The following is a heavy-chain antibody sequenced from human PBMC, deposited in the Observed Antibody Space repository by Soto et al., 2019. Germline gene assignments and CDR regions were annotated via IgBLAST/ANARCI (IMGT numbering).Heavy chain of an antibody. CDR3: ARRQEQWAYFDY. Sequence: QITLKESGPTLVKPTQTLTLTCTFSGFSLSTSGVGVGWIRQPPGKALEWLALIYWDDDKRYSPSLKSRLTLXKXRSKNQVVLTMTNMDPVDTATYYCARRQEQWAYFDYWGQGTLVTVSS. CDR1: GFSLSTSGVG. J-gene: IGHJ4*02. CDR2: IYWDDDK. V-gene: IGHV2-5*02. D-gene: IGHD6-19*01.